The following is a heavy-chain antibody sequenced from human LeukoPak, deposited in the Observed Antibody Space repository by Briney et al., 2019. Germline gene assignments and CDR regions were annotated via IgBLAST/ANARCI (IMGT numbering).Heavy chain of an antibody. CDR3: ARRYYYYDSSGYYLDYFDY. J-gene: IGHJ4*02. D-gene: IGHD3-22*01. CDR1: GVTISSSRYY. CDR2: IYYSGST. Sequence: SGTLSLTCTVSGVTISSSRYYWGGISQPPGKGLECFGSIYYSGSTYYNPSLKSRVTISVDTSKNQFSLKLSSVTATDTAVYYCARRYYYYDSSGYYLDYFDYWGQGTLVTVSS. V-gene: IGHV4-39*01.